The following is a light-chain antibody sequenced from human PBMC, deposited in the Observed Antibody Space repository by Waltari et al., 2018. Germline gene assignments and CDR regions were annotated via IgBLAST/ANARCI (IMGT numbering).Light chain of an antibody. CDR1: QSINNR. CDR2: AAS. Sequence: DVQMTQSPSSLSASVGDRVVITCRASQSINNRLNWYQPKPGKAPNLLIYAASTLQNGVPLRFSGTGSGTDYTLTISSLQPEDFATYYCQQSYINPRTFGQGAKVEI. V-gene: IGKV1-39*01. CDR3: QQSYINPRT. J-gene: IGKJ2*02.